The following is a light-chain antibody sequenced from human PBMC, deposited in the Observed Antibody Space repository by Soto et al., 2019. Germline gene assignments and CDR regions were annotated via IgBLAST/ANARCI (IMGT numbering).Light chain of an antibody. CDR1: SSNIGAGYD. Sequence: QSVLTQPPSVSGAPGQRVTISCTGSSSNIGAGYDVHWYQQLPGTAPKLLIYGNINRPSGVPDRFSGSNSGTSASLAITGLQAEDEADYYCQSYDSSLSGFVFGLGPRSPS. J-gene: IGLJ1*01. CDR3: QSYDSSLSGFV. CDR2: GNI. V-gene: IGLV1-40*01.